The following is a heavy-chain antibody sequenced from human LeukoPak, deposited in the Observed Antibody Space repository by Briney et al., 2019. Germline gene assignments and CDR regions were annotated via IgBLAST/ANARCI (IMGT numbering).Heavy chain of an antibody. J-gene: IGHJ4*02. Sequence: SETLSLTCAVYGGSFSGYYWSWIRQPPGKGLEWIGEINHSGSTNYNPSLKSRVTIAVDTSKNQFSLKLSSVAAADTAVYYCARGRKPQLLWPPRGFDYWGQGTLVTVSS. V-gene: IGHV4-34*01. D-gene: IGHD2-2*01. CDR3: ARGRKPQLLWPPRGFDY. CDR2: INHSGST. CDR1: GGSFSGYY.